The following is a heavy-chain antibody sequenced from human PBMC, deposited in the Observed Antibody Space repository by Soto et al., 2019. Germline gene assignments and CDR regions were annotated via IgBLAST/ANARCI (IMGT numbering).Heavy chain of an antibody. J-gene: IGHJ6*02. D-gene: IGHD3-3*01. Sequence: EVQLLESGGGLVQPGGSLRLSCAASGFTFSSYAMSWVRQAPGKGLEWVSAISGSGGSTYYADSVKGRFTISRDNSKNTLYLQMNSLRAEDTAVYYCAKDYITIFGVANYGMDVWGQGTTVTVSS. CDR3: AKDYITIFGVANYGMDV. CDR2: ISGSGGST. V-gene: IGHV3-23*01. CDR1: GFTFSSYA.